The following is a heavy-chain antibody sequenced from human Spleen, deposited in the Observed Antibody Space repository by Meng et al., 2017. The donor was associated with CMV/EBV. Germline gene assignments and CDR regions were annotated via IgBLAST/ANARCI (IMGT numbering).Heavy chain of an antibody. CDR1: GLNFKIYG. CDR2: INWNGGST. Sequence: GESLKISCATSGLNFKIYGMSWVRQAPGKGLEWVSGINWNGGSTGYADSVKGRFTISRDNAKNSLYLQMNSLRAEDTALYYCARGYCSGGSCPSVPLDYWGQGTLVTVSS. CDR3: ARGYCSGGSCPSVPLDY. V-gene: IGHV3-20*04. D-gene: IGHD2-15*01. J-gene: IGHJ4*02.